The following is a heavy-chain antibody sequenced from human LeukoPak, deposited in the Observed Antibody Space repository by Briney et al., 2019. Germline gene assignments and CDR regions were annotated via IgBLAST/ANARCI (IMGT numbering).Heavy chain of an antibody. J-gene: IGHJ4*02. Sequence: SETLSLTCTVSGGSISSYYWSWIRQPAGKGLEWIGRIYTSGSTNYNPSLKSRVTISVDKSKNQFSLKLSSVTAADTAVYYCARGPVTIFGVVIIPDYFDYWGQGTLVTV. V-gene: IGHV4-4*07. CDR1: GGSISSYY. CDR2: IYTSGST. D-gene: IGHD3-3*01. CDR3: ARGPVTIFGVVIIPDYFDY.